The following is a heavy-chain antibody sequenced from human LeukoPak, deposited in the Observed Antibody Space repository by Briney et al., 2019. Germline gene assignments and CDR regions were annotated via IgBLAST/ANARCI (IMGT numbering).Heavy chain of an antibody. J-gene: IGHJ4*02. V-gene: IGHV4-4*07. Sequence: SETLSLTCTVSGGSISSYYWSWVRQPAGKGLEWIGRIYTSGSTNYNPSLKSRVTMSVDTSKNQFSLKLSSVTAADTAVYYCAREAYRDFWSGYYTGDNFDYWGQGTLVTVSS. CDR3: AREAYRDFWSGYYTGDNFDY. CDR2: IYTSGST. CDR1: GGSISSYY. D-gene: IGHD3-3*01.